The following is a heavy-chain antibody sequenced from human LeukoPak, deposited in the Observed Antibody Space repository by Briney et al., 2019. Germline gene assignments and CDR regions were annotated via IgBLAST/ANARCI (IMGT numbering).Heavy chain of an antibody. D-gene: IGHD2-2*01. J-gene: IGHJ4*02. CDR3: AICYRSTSCYAGLNV. V-gene: IGHV3-23*01. Sequence: GGSLRLSCAASGFTFSRYAMNWVRQAPGKGLEWVSGISDNGGSTYYADSVKGRFTISRDNSRNTLYLQMNSLRADDTALYYCAICYRSTSCYAGLNVWGQGTLVTVSS. CDR1: GFTFSRYA. CDR2: ISDNGGST.